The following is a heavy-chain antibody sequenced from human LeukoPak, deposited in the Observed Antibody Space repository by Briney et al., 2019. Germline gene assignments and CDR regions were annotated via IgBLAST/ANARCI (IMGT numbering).Heavy chain of an antibody. CDR1: GFTFDDYA. D-gene: IGHD5-18*01. J-gene: IGHJ4*02. Sequence: GGSLRLSCAASGFTFDDYAIHWVRQAPGKGLEWVSLISWDGGGTYYADSVKGRITISRDNSKNSLYLQMNSLRPEDTALYYCAKDRDSYGEGAFDYWGQGTLVTVSS. CDR2: ISWDGGGT. V-gene: IGHV3-43D*03. CDR3: AKDRDSYGEGAFDY.